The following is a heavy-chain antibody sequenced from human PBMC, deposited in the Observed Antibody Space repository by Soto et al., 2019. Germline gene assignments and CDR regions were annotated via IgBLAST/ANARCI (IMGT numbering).Heavy chain of an antibody. Sequence: PSETLSLTCTVSGISVSTSDYYWGWVRQPPGEGLDWIGNIYYSGSTFYNPSLRSRVTLSVDTSKNQFSLRLNSVTVADTAVYFCAGFVVPASRNSDFDYWGQGTLGTVSS. CDR2: IYYSGST. V-gene: IGHV4-39*01. CDR1: GISVSTSDYY. CDR3: AGFVVPASRNSDFDY. D-gene: IGHD2-15*01. J-gene: IGHJ4*02.